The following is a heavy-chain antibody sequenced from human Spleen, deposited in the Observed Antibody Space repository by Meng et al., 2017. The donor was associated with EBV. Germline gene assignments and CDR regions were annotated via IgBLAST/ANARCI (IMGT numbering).Heavy chain of an antibody. V-gene: IGHV4-30-4*01. Sequence: QVQLQESGSGLVKPSQTLSLTCAVSGGSISSGGYYWSWIRQPPGKGLEWIGYIYYSGSTYYNPSLKSRVTISVDMSKNQFSLKLSSVTAADTAVYYCARGGDSDYEHAYWGQGTLVTVSS. CDR3: ARGGDSDYEHAY. CDR2: IYYSGST. J-gene: IGHJ4*02. D-gene: IGHD5-12*01. CDR1: GGSISSGGYY.